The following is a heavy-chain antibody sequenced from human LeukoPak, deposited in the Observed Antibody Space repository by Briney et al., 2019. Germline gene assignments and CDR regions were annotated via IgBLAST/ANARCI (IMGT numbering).Heavy chain of an antibody. J-gene: IGHJ4*02. Sequence: GGSLRLSCAASGFTFSSYWMHWVRQAPGKGLVWVSRINSDGSSTSYADSVKGRLTISRDNAKNSLYLQMNSLRAEDTAVYYCARGPQRGYDILTGYSYWGQGTLVTVSS. D-gene: IGHD3-9*01. CDR1: GFTFSSYW. CDR3: ARGPQRGYDILTGYSY. CDR2: INSDGSST. V-gene: IGHV3-74*01.